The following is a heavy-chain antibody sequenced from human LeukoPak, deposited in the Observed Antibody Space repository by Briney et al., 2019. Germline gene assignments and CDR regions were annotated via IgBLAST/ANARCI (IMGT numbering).Heavy chain of an antibody. V-gene: IGHV4-34*01. D-gene: IGHD3-10*01. J-gene: IGHJ4*02. CDR3: ARGTYYYGSGSRRYYFDY. CDR2: INHSGST. Sequence: PSETLSLTCAVYGGSFSGYYWSWIRQPPGKGLEWIGEINHSGSTNYNPSLKSRVTISVDTSKNQFSLKPSSVTAADTAVYYCARGTYYYGSGSRRYYFDYWGQGTLVTVSS. CDR1: GGSFSGYY.